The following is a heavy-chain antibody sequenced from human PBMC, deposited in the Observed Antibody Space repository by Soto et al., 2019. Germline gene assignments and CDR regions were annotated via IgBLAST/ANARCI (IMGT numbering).Heavy chain of an antibody. D-gene: IGHD1-26*01. CDR3: ARRGSGSYYDY. CDR1: GFTFSSYA. CDR2: ISGSGDST. V-gene: IGHV3-23*01. Sequence: EVQLLESGGGLVQPGGSLRLSCAASGFTFSSYAMRWVRQAPGKGLEWVSAISGSGDSTYYADSMKDRFTISRDNSKNTLYLQMNSLRAEDTAVYYCARRGSGSYYDYWGQGTLVTVSS. J-gene: IGHJ4*02.